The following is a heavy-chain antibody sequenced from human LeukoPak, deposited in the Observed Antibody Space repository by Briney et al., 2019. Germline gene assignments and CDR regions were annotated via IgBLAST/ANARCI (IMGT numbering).Heavy chain of an antibody. Sequence: GGSLRLSCAASGFMFSSYWMTWVRQAPGKGLEWVANIKQDGREKDYVDSVKGRFTISRDNAKTSLYMQMNSLRAEDTAVYYCARDPSRQAGYSSSWVDYWGQGTLVTVSS. V-gene: IGHV3-7*01. D-gene: IGHD6-13*01. CDR1: GFMFSSYW. CDR2: IKQDGREK. CDR3: ARDPSRQAGYSSSWVDY. J-gene: IGHJ4*02.